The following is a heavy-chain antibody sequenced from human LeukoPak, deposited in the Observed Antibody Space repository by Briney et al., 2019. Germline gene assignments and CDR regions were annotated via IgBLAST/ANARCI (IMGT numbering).Heavy chain of an antibody. CDR2: ISSNGGST. CDR1: GFTFGNYA. J-gene: IGHJ3*02. V-gene: IGHV3-64*01. Sequence: GGSLRLACAASGFTFGNYAMYWVRQAPGKGLEYVSGISSNGGSTSYANSVKGRFTISRDKSKSTLYLQMGSLRAEDMAVYYCARESLWDDALDIWGQGTTVTVSS. CDR3: ARESLWDDALDI. D-gene: IGHD2/OR15-2a*01.